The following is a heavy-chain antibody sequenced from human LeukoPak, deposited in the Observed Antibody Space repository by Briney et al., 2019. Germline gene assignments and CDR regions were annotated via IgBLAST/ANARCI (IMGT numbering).Heavy chain of an antibody. Sequence: SETLSLTCTVSGGSISSGGYYWSWIRQHPGKGLEWIGYIYYSGSTNYNPSLKSRVTMSVDTSKNQFSLKLSSVTAADTAVYYCAREYCSSTSCLIDYWGQGTLVTVSS. CDR2: IYYSGST. V-gene: IGHV4-61*08. D-gene: IGHD2-2*01. CDR1: GGSISSGGYY. CDR3: AREYCSSTSCLIDY. J-gene: IGHJ4*02.